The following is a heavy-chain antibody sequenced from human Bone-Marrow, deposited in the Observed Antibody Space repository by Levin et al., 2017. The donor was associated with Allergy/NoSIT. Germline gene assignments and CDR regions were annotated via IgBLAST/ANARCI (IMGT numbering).Heavy chain of an antibody. D-gene: IGHD6-13*01. CDR1: GYRFTNYW. J-gene: IGHJ3*02. CDR2: ISPLDSNI. Sequence: GGSLRLSCEGSGYRFTNYWIGWVRQIPGKGLEWMGIISPLDSNIRYSPSFQGQVTISADKSISTAYLQWSSLKASDTAMYYCARWYLESKDGFDMWGQGTMVTVSS. CDR3: ARWYLESKDGFDM. V-gene: IGHV5-51*01.